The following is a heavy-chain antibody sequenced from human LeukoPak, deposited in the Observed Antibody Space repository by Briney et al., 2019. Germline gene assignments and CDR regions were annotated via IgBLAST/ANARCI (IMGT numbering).Heavy chain of an antibody. CDR2: ISAYTGNT. Sequence: ASVKVSCKASDYTFTSYGISWVRQAPGQGLEWMGWISAYTGNTNYAQKLQGRVTMTTDTSTSTAYMELRSLRSDDTAVYYCARWEGRLSRYNWFDPWGQGTLVTVSS. CDR3: ARWEGRLSRYNWFDP. J-gene: IGHJ5*02. D-gene: IGHD1-26*01. CDR1: DYTFTSYG. V-gene: IGHV1-18*01.